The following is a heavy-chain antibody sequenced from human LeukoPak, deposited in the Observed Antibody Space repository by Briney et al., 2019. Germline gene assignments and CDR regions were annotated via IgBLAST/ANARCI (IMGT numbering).Heavy chain of an antibody. D-gene: IGHD3-10*01. CDR3: ARGSYGSGSHETYYYYYYMDV. Sequence: ASVKVSCKASGYTSTGYYMHWVRQAPGQGLEWMGRINPNSGGTNYAQKFQGRVTMSRDTSISTAYMELSRLRSDDTAVYYCARGSYGSGSHETYYYYYYMDVWGKGTTVTVSS. CDR1: GYTSTGYY. J-gene: IGHJ6*03. V-gene: IGHV1-2*06. CDR2: INPNSGGT.